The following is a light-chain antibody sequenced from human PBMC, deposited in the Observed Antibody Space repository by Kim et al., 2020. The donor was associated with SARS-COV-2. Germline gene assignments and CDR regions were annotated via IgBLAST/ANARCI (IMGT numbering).Light chain of an antibody. CDR2: QDD. J-gene: IGLJ1*01. CDR1: KLGDKR. V-gene: IGLV3-1*01. CDR3: QAWDNGTAV. Sequence: VPPAQTSRITCSGDKLGDKRSCGYQQQPGQSPVLIIYQDDKRPSGIPERFSASNSGSTATLTISGTQTMDDADYYCQAWDNGTAVFGTGTKVTVL.